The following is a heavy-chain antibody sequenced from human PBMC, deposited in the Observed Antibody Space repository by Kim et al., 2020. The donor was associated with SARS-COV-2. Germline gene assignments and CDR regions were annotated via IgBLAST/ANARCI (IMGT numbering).Heavy chain of an antibody. D-gene: IGHD3-16*02. CDR2: INHSGST. Sequence: SETLSLTCAVYGGSFSGYYWSWIRQPPGKGLEWIGEINHSGSTNYNPSLKSRVTISVDTSKNQFSLKLSSVTAADTAVYYCARGVSYYDYIWGSYRRLTFDYWGQGTLVTVSS. CDR3: ARGVSYYDYIWGSYRRLTFDY. CDR1: GGSFSGYY. J-gene: IGHJ4*02. V-gene: IGHV4-34*01.